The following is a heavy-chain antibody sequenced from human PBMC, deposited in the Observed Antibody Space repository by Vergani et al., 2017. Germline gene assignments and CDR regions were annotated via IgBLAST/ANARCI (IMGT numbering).Heavy chain of an antibody. Sequence: QVQLQQWGAGLLKPSETLSLTCAVYGGSFSGYYWSWIRQPPGKGLEWIGEINHSGSTNYNPSLKSRVTISVDTSKNQFSLKLSSVTAADTAVSYCARFCTNGVCYRNYYYMDVWGKGTTVTVSS. J-gene: IGHJ6*03. V-gene: IGHV4-34*01. CDR2: INHSGST. CDR3: ARFCTNGVCYRNYYYMDV. CDR1: GGSFSGYY. D-gene: IGHD2-8*01.